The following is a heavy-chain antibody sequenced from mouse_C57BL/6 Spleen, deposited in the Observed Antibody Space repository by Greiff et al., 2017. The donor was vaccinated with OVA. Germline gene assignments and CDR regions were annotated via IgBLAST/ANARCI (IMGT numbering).Heavy chain of an antibody. CDR1: GYSFTGYY. CDR2: INPSTGGT. V-gene: IGHV1-42*01. D-gene: IGHD1-1*01. Sequence: VQLQQSGPELVKPGASVKISCKASGYSFTGYYMNWVKQSPEKSLEWIGEINPSTGGTTYNQKFKAKATLTVDKSSSTDYMQLKSLTSEDSAVYYCARFYGSSYWYFDVWGTGTTVTVSS. J-gene: IGHJ1*03. CDR3: ARFYGSSYWYFDV.